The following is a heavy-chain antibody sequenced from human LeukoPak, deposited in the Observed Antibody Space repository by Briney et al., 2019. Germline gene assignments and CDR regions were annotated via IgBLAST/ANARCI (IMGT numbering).Heavy chain of an antibody. CDR3: TRRGSTSPHHAFDI. CDR1: GYSFTSYW. CDR2: IYPGDSDT. D-gene: IGHD2-2*01. Sequence: GESLKISCNAFGYSFTSYWIGWVRQIPGKGLEWMGIIYPGDSDTRYSPSLQRHVTISADNTSTTSYVLWSSRKASDTAMYCGTRRGSTSPHHAFDIWGQGTMVTVSS. V-gene: IGHV5-51*01. J-gene: IGHJ3*02.